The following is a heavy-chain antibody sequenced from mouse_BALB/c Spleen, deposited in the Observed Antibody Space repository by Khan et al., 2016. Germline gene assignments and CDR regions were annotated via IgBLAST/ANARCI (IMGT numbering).Heavy chain of an antibody. Sequence: QVQLKQSGAELVRPGVSVKISCKGSGYTFTDYAMHWVKQSHAKSLEWIGGINTYYGDATYNQKFKGTATMTVDTSSSTAYMELARLTSEDSAIFYCARGRYRSQGYYCGYWGKGTTLTVSS. CDR1: GYTFTDYA. CDR3: ARGRYRSQGYYCGY. V-gene: IGHV1S137*01. CDR2: INTYYGDA. J-gene: IGHJ2*01. D-gene: IGHD1-1*01.